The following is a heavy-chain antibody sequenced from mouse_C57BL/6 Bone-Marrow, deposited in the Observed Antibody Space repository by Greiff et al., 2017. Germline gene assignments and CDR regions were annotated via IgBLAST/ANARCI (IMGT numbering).Heavy chain of an antibody. CDR3: ARGGNFAY. Sequence: QVQLQQPGAELLRPGSSVKLSCTASGYTFTSYWMHWVMLRPIQGPEWVGNMDPSDSETHYNQKFKDKATLIVDKYSSTADMQLSSLTSADSAVYYCARGGNFAYWGQGTLVTVSA. V-gene: IGHV1-52*01. CDR2: MDPSDSET. CDR1: GYTFTSYW. J-gene: IGHJ3*01.